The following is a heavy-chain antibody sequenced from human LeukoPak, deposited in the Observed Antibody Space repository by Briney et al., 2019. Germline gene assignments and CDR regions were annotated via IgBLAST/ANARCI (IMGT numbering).Heavy chain of an antibody. CDR2: IKPDGGET. Sequence: GGSLRLSCAASGFTFSSDWMIWVRQAPGKGLEWVANIKPDGGETYYVDSVKGRFTVSRDNARNSLYLQMNSLRAEDTALYYCAKDISSSQYYFDYWGQGTLVTVSS. D-gene: IGHD3-16*02. CDR1: GFTFSSDW. V-gene: IGHV3-7*03. J-gene: IGHJ4*02. CDR3: AKDISSSQYYFDY.